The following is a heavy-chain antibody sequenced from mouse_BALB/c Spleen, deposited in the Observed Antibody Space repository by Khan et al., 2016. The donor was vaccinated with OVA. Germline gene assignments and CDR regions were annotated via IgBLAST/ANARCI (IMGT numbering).Heavy chain of an antibody. D-gene: IGHD2-4*01. CDR2: ISYSGST. CDR1: GYSITSNYA. CDR3: ARKNYDGYAVDY. V-gene: IGHV3-2*02. J-gene: IGHJ4*01. Sequence: EVKLEVSGPGLVKPSQSLSLTCTVTGYSITSNYAWNWIRQFPGNKLERMGYISYSGSTSYNPSLKSRISINRDTSKNQFFLQLNSVTTEDTATYYWARKNYDGYAVDYWGQGTSVTVSS.